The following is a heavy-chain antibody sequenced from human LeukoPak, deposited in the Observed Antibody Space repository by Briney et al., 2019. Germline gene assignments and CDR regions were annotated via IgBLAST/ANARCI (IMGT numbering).Heavy chain of an antibody. D-gene: IGHD1-26*01. CDR1: GVSISSGSYY. CDR2: IYTSGST. J-gene: IGHJ4*02. V-gene: IGHV4-61*02. CDR3: ARDRELLFDY. Sequence: SETLSLTCTVSGVSISSGSYYWSWIRQPAGKGLEWIGRIYTSGSTNYNPSLKSRVTISVDTSKNQFSLKLSSVTAADTAVYYCARDRELLFDYWGQGTLVTVSS.